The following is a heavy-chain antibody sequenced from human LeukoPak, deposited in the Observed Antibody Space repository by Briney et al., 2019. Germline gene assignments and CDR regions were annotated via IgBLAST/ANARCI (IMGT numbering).Heavy chain of an antibody. CDR3: AREDTVTDFDY. Sequence: GGSLRLSCAASGFTFSSYRMNWVRQAPGKGLEWVSSISSSSSYIYYANSVKGRFTISRDNAKNSLYLQMNSLRAEDTGVYYCAREDTVTDFDYWGQGTLVTVSS. J-gene: IGHJ4*02. CDR2: ISSSSSYI. D-gene: IGHD4-17*01. CDR1: GFTFSSYR. V-gene: IGHV3-21*01.